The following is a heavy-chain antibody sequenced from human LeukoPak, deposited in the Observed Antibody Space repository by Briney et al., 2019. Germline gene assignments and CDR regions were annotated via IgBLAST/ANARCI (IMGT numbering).Heavy chain of an antibody. CDR3: VKGVYQFYGSGSYTLDF. J-gene: IGHJ4*02. CDR2: LSVSGTGT. D-gene: IGHD3-10*01. CDR1: GFTFRLHA. Sequence: GGSLRLSCAASGFTFRLHAMAWVRQAPGKGLELVSALSVSGTGTHYSDSVKGRFTISRDNSKNTLNLQMNRLRAEDTAVYYCVKGVYQFYGSGSYTLDFWGQGTQVTVSS. V-gene: IGHV3-23*01.